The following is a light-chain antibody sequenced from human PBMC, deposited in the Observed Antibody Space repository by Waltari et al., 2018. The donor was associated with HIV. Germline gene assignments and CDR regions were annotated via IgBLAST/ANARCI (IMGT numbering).Light chain of an antibody. CDR1: SSDVGGYNY. CDR3: SSYTSSSTSYV. CDR2: EVS. V-gene: IGLV2-14*01. J-gene: IGLJ1*01. Sequence: QSALTQPASVSGSPGQSITISCTGTSSDVGGYNYVSWYQQHPGKAPKLMIYEVSNRPSGVSNGVSGAKSGNTASLTISGLQAEDEADYYCSSYTSSSTSYVFGTGTKVTVL.